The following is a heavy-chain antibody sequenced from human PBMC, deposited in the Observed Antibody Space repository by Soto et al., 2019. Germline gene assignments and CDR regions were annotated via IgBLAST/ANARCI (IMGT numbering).Heavy chain of an antibody. D-gene: IGHD3-10*01. CDR2: SYYSGST. V-gene: IGHV4-59*01. CDR3: ATDAYGSGSYYIRNNWFDP. J-gene: IGHJ5*02. Sequence: SETLSLTCTVSGCAISSDYWSWIRQPAGEGLECIGYSYYSGSTNYNPSLKSRVTMTRDTSTSTVYMELSRLRSEDTAVYYCATDAYGSGSYYIRNNWFDPWGQGTLVTVSS. CDR1: GCAISSDY.